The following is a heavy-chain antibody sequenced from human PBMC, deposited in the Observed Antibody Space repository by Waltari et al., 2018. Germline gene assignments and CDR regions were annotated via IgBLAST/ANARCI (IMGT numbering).Heavy chain of an antibody. Sequence: QVHLVQSGAEVKKPGSSVKVYCKASGEPFGRFAIAWVRQAPGQGLEWMGGLIPIFGTPNYAQEFQGRLTITADESANTVYMELGSLRPDDTAVYFCSRRQIGGPLDPWGQGTLVTVSS. V-gene: IGHV1-69*12. CDR1: GEPFGRFA. D-gene: IGHD1-1*01. CDR2: LIPIFGTP. J-gene: IGHJ5*01. CDR3: SRRQIGGPLDP.